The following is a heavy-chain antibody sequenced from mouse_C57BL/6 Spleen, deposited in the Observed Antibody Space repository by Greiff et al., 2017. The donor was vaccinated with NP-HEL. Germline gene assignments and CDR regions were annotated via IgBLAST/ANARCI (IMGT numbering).Heavy chain of an antibody. CDR1: GYAFSSSW. CDR3: ARSHITTGGAMDY. D-gene: IGHD1-1*01. Sequence: QVQLQQSGPELVKPGASVKISCKASGYAFSSSWMNWVKQRPGKGLEWIGRIYPGDGDTNYNGKFKGKATLTADKSSSTAYMRLSSLTSEDSAVYFCARSHITTGGAMDYWGQGTSVTVSS. J-gene: IGHJ4*01. V-gene: IGHV1-82*01. CDR2: IYPGDGDT.